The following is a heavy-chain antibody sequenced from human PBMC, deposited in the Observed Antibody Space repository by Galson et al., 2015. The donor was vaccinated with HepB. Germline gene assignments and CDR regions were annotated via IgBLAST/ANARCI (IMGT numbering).Heavy chain of an antibody. D-gene: IGHD4-11*01. CDR2: ISYDGSNK. CDR3: AKDASLGGVTTAPFDY. Sequence: SLRLSCAASGFTFSSYGMHWVRQAPGKGLEWVAVISYDGSNKYYADSVKGRFTISRDNSKNTLYLQMNSLRAEDTAVYYCAKDASLGGVTTAPFDYWGQGTLVTVSS. CDR1: GFTFSSYG. V-gene: IGHV3-30*18. J-gene: IGHJ4*02.